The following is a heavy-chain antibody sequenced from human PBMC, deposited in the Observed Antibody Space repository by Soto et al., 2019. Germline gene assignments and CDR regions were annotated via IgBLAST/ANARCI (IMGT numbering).Heavy chain of an antibody. J-gene: IGHJ4*02. CDR2: ISAYNGNT. D-gene: IGHD4-17*01. CDR3: ARDGAGYGDYEVHPLRFDY. Sequence: GASVKVSCKASGYTFTSYGISWVRQAPGQGLEWMGWISAYNGNTNYAQKLQGRVTMTTDTSTSTAYMELRSLRSDDTAVYYCARDGAGYGDYEVHPLRFDYWGQGTLVTVSS. CDR1: GYTFTSYG. V-gene: IGHV1-18*01.